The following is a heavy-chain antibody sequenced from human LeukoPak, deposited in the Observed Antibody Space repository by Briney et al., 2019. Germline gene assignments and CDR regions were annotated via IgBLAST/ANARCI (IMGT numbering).Heavy chain of an antibody. CDR2: ISSSSSTI. CDR3: AREVEGLDY. J-gene: IGHJ4*02. CDR1: GFTFSSYS. V-gene: IGHV3-48*01. D-gene: IGHD2-15*01. Sequence: GGSLRLSCAASGFTFSSYSMNWVRQAPGKGREWVSYISSSSSTIYYADSVKGRFTISRDNAKNSLYLQMNSLRAEDTAVYYCAREVEGLDYWGQGTLVTVSS.